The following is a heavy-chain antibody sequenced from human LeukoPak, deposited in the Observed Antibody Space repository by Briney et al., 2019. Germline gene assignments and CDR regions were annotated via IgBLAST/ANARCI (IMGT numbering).Heavy chain of an antibody. CDR1: GFTFSTYW. Sequence: PGGSLRLSCVVSGFTFSTYWMAWVRQAPGKGLEWGANIKEDGSEKNYVDSVKGRVTISRDNAKNSLYLQMNSLRAEDTAVYYCARRNYDSSGYSFFDYWGQGTLVTVSS. J-gene: IGHJ4*02. CDR3: ARRNYDSSGYSFFDY. V-gene: IGHV3-7*01. D-gene: IGHD3-22*01. CDR2: IKEDGSEK.